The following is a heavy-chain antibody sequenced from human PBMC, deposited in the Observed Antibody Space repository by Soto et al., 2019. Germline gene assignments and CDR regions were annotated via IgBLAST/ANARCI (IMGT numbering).Heavy chain of an antibody. V-gene: IGHV3-53*04. Sequence: LRLSFAASGFTVSINYMSWVRQAPGKGLEWVSVIYSGGSTYYADSVKGRFTISRHNSKNTLYLQMNSLRAEDTAVYYCARGLGGSGSYYNPVYYYYYMDVWGKGTTVTVSS. CDR1: GFTVSINY. CDR3: ARGLGGSGSYYNPVYYYYYMDV. J-gene: IGHJ6*03. D-gene: IGHD3-10*01. CDR2: IYSGGST.